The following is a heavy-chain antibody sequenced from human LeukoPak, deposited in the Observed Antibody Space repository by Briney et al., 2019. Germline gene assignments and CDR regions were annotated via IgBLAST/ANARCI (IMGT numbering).Heavy chain of an antibody. J-gene: IGHJ4*02. CDR3: ARGPSFSGYVNY. V-gene: IGHV4-34*01. CDR1: GGSFSGYY. Sequence: PSETLSLTCAVYGGSFSGYYWSWIRQPPGKGLEWIGEINHSGSTNYNPSLKSRVTISADTSKNQFSLKLSSVTAADTAVYYCARGPSFSGYVNYWGQGTLVTVSS. D-gene: IGHD5-12*01. CDR2: INHSGST.